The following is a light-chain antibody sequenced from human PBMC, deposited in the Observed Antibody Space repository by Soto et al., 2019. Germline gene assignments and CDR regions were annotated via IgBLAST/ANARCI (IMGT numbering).Light chain of an antibody. CDR1: SSDVGGYNS. V-gene: IGLV2-14*01. Sequence: QSALTQPASVSGSPGQSITISCTGTSSDVGGYNSVSWYQQYQGKAPKLIIYDVSYRPSGISDRFSGSKSGNTASLTVSGLQAEDEADYYCSSYASINTRGFGGVTKVTVL. J-gene: IGLJ3*02. CDR3: SSYASINTRG. CDR2: DVS.